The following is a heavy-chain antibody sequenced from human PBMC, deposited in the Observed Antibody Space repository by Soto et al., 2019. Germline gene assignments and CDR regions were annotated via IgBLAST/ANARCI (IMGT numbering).Heavy chain of an antibody. V-gene: IGHV3-48*02. Sequence: EVQLVESGGGLVQPGGSLRLSCAASGFTFSSYSMNWVRQAPGKGLEWVSYISSSSSTIYYADSVKGRFTISRDNAKNSLYLQMNSLRDEDTAVYYCARGLDRDSSSWYDYFDYWGQGTLVTVSS. CDR1: GFTFSSYS. CDR3: ARGLDRDSSSWYDYFDY. CDR2: ISSSSSTI. J-gene: IGHJ4*02. D-gene: IGHD6-13*01.